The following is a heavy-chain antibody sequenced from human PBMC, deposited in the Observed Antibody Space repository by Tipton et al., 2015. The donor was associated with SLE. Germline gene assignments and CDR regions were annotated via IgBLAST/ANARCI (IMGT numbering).Heavy chain of an antibody. CDR1: GFAFSSYA. CDR3: AKSEWGGAGATFDY. D-gene: IGHD2-21*01. J-gene: IGHJ4*02. CDR2: IIDSGGRT. Sequence: LRLSCAASGFAFSSYAMCWVRQAPGKGLEWVSTIIDSGGRTYNADSVKGRFTISRDDSKNTLYLHMNSLGADDTAVYYCAKSEWGGAGATFDYWGRGTLVTVSS. V-gene: IGHV3-23*01.